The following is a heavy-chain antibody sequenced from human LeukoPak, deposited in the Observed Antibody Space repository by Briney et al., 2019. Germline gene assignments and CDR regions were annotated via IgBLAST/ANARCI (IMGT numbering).Heavy chain of an antibody. D-gene: IGHD6-13*01. J-gene: IGHJ4*02. CDR3: ASRRGPYSSSSD. V-gene: IGHV4-34*01. CDR2: INHSGST. Sequence: SETLSLTCAVYGGSFSGYYWSWIRQPPGKGLEWIGEINHSGSTNYNPSLKSRITISVDTSKNQFSLKLSSVTAADTAVYYCASRRGPYSSSSDWGQGTLITVSS. CDR1: GGSFSGYY.